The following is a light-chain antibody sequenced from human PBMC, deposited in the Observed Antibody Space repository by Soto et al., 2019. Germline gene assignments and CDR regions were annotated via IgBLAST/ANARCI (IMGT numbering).Light chain of an antibody. CDR1: QSGLYSPKNKNF. J-gene: IGKJ1*01. CDR2: WAS. Sequence: EIVMTQSPDSLAVSLGERATINCKSSQSGLYSPKNKNFLAWYQQKPGQPPKLLIYWASTRESGVPDRFSGSGSGTNFTLTISSLQAEDVAVYYCQQFYSASWTFGQGTKVEIK. V-gene: IGKV4-1*01. CDR3: QQFYSASWT.